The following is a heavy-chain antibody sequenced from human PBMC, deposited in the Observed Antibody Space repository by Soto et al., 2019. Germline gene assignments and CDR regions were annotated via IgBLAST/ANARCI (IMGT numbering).Heavy chain of an antibody. V-gene: IGHV3-48*01. CDR3: ARGIAVAGAYYYYYGMDV. J-gene: IGHJ6*02. Sequence: GGSLRLSCAASGFTFSSYSMNWVRQAPGKGLEWVSYISSSSTIYYADSVKGRFTISRDNAKNTLYLQMNSLRAEDTAVYYCARGIAVAGAYYYYYGMDVWGQGTTVTVSS. D-gene: IGHD6-19*01. CDR1: GFTFSSYS. CDR2: ISSSSTI.